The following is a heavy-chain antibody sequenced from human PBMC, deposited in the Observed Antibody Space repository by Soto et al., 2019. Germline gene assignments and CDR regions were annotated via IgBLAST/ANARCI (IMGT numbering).Heavy chain of an antibody. CDR2: IYESGNT. Sequence: QLQLQESGSGLVEPSQTLSLTCTVSGASISSGGYSWTWIRQPPGKGLEWIGYIYESGNTYYNSYLESRVTISLDVSKNQFSLKLSSVTAADTAVYYCARVGSADSGSYYLLDHWGQGSLVTVSS. D-gene: IGHD3-10*01. CDR3: ARVGSADSGSYYLLDH. V-gene: IGHV4-30-2*01. CDR1: GASISSGGYS. J-gene: IGHJ4*02.